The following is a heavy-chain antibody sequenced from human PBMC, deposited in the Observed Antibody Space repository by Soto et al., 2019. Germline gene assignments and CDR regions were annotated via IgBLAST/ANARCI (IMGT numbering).Heavy chain of an antibody. CDR3: AGGLPDITRVRGAGGMDV. V-gene: IGHV4-59*01. Sequence: QVQLQESGPGLVKPSETLSLTCTVSGGSISSYYWSWIRQPPGKGLEWIGYIYYSGSTNYNPSLKSRVTISVDTSKNQFSLKLSSVTVANTAVYYGAGGLPDITRVRGAGGMDVWGQGTTVTVSS. D-gene: IGHD3-10*01. J-gene: IGHJ6*02. CDR1: GGSISSYY. CDR2: IYYSGST.